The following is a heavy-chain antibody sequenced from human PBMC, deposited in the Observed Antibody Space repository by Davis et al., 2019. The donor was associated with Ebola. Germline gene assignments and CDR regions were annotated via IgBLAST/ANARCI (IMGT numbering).Heavy chain of an antibody. CDR2: IYYSGST. D-gene: IGHD2-21*02. CDR3: ARCGGDCYGLDY. Sequence: MPSETLSLTCAVSGGSISSGDYYWSWIRQPPGKGLEWIGYIYYSGSTYYNPSLKSRVTISVDTSKNQFSLKLSSVTAADTAVYFCARCGGDCYGLDYWGQGTLVTVSS. V-gene: IGHV4-30-4*01. J-gene: IGHJ4*02. CDR1: GGSISSGDYY.